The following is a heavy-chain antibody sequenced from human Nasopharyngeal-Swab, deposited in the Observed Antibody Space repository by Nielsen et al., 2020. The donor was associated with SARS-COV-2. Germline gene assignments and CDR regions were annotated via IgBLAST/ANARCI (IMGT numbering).Heavy chain of an antibody. CDR1: GYPFTCYA. CDR3: ARDYDFWSGYLYYGMDV. V-gene: IGHV1-3*01. CDR2: INAGNGNT. J-gene: IGHJ6*02. D-gene: IGHD3-3*01. Sequence: ASVNVSCKASGYPFTCYAMHWVRQATGQRLEWMGWINAGNGNTKYSQKFQGRVTITRDTSASTAYMELSSLRSEDTAVYYCARDYDFWSGYLYYGMDVWGQGTTVTVSS.